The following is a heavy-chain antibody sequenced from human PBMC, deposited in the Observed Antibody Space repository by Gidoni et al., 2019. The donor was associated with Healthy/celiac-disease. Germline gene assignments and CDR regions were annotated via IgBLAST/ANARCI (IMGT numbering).Heavy chain of an antibody. CDR2: IIPIFGTA. D-gene: IGHD2-2*01. Sequence: QVQLVQSGAEVKKPGSSVKVSCKASGGTFSSSAISWVRQAPGQGLEWMGGIIPIFGTANYAQKFQGRVTITADKSTSTAYMELSSLRSEDTAVYYCARDDANEVVPAANYYYYMDVWGKGTTVTVSS. J-gene: IGHJ6*03. CDR1: GGTFSSSA. V-gene: IGHV1-69*06. CDR3: ARDDANEVVPAANYYYYMDV.